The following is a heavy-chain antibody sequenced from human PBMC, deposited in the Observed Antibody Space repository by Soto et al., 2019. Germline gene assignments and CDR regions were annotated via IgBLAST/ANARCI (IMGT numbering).Heavy chain of an antibody. D-gene: IGHD6-19*01. CDR1: GFTFSSYG. CDR3: ARDLYSGRAVACTELDFQH. V-gene: IGHV3-33*01. Sequence: QVQLVESGGGVVQPGRSLRLSCAASGFTFSSYGMHWVRQAPGKGLEWVAVIWYDGSNKYYADSVKGRFTISRDNSKNTLYLQMNSLRAEDTAVYYCARDLYSGRAVACTELDFQHWGQGTLVTVSS. J-gene: IGHJ1*01. CDR2: IWYDGSNK.